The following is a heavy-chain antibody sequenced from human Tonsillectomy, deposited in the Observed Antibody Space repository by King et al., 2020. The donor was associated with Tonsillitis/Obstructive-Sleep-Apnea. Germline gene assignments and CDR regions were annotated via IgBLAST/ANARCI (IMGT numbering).Heavy chain of an antibody. CDR2: VNPDGSTK. Sequence: VQLVESGGGLVQPGGSLRLSCAPSGFTFSSYCMSWVRQAPGKGLEWVAHVNPDGSTKYCVDSVKGRFTISRDNGRDSLYLQLNSLRDEDTAVYYCARDPGWGAFDIWGHGTMVTVSS. CDR1: GFTFSSYC. CDR3: ARDPGWGAFDI. V-gene: IGHV3-7*04. D-gene: IGHD1-26*01. J-gene: IGHJ3*02.